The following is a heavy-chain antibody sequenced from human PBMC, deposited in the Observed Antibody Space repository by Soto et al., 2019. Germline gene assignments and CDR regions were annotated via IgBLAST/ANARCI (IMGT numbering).Heavy chain of an antibody. CDR2: IYSGGST. D-gene: IGHD3-16*01. J-gene: IGHJ5*02. V-gene: IGHV3-66*01. Sequence: GGSLRLSCAASGFTVSSNYMSWVRQAPGKGLEWVSVIYSGGSTYYTDSLKGRFTISRDNAKNSLYLQMNSLRAEDTAVYYCARDLHDYVSFRFDPWGQGTLVNVS. CDR3: ARDLHDYVSFRFDP. CDR1: GFTVSSNY.